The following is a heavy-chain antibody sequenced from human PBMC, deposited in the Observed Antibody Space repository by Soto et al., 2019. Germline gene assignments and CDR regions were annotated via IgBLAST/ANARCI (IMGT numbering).Heavy chain of an antibody. V-gene: IGHV3-21*02. CDR2: ISRSHTYI. CDR3: ERDYITCCGVAHQQSFDI. J-gene: IGHJ3*02. CDR1: GFTFNTYS. D-gene: IGHD2-21*01. Sequence: EIQLVESGGGLVKPGGSLRLSCSASGFTFNTYSMTWVRQAPGKGLQWVSSISRSHTYIDYADSVRGRFTISRDNAHNAFYQIMDSMRDEDTAVYYCERDYITCCGVAHQQSFDIWGQGTEVTVSS.